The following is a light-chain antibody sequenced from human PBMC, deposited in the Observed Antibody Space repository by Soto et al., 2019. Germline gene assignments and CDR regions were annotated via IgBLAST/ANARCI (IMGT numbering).Light chain of an antibody. J-gene: IGLJ1*01. CDR2: EVS. CDR3: SSYATSSPYV. Sequence: QSVLAQPASVSGSPGQSITISCTGTNSDVGGYNTVSWYQQHPGKAPKLMIYEVSNRPSGVSDRFSGSRSGNTATLIISGLQAEDEADYYCSSYATSSPYVFGSGTRSPS. CDR1: NSDVGGYNT. V-gene: IGLV2-14*03.